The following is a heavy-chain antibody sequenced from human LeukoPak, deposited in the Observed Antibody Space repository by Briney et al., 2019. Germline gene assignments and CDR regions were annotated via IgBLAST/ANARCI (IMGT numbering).Heavy chain of an antibody. D-gene: IGHD3/OR15-3a*01. CDR1: GGSISSGSWY. V-gene: IGHV4-39*07. J-gene: IGHJ5*02. CDR3: ARAYDFWSGSPFWFDP. CDR2: INHSGST. Sequence: SETLSLTXTVSGGSISSGSWYWSWIRRPPGKGLEWIGEINHSGSTNYNPSLKSRVTISVDTSKNQFSLKLSSVTAADTAVYYCARAYDFWSGSPFWFDPWGQGTLVTVSS.